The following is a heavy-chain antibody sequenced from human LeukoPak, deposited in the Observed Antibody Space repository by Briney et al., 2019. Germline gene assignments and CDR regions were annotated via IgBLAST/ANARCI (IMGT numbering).Heavy chain of an antibody. CDR1: GFSFSSFW. CDR3: ARAIGGYNVMDV. V-gene: IGHV3-7*04. D-gene: IGHD2-15*01. Sequence: PGGSPRLSCAASGFSFSSFWMGWVRQVSGKGLEWVANIKEDGSKKQYVESLKGRFPIARDNAKNSLYLQMNSLRVEDTGVYYCARAIGGYNVMDVWGQGTTVTVSS. J-gene: IGHJ6*02. CDR2: IKEDGSKK.